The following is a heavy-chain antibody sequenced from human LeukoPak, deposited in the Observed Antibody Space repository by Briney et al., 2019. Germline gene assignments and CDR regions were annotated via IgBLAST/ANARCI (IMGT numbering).Heavy chain of an antibody. V-gene: IGHV3-9*01. CDR2: ISWNSGSI. D-gene: IGHD1-26*01. Sequence: GRSLRLSCAASGFTLDDYAMPWVRQAPGKGLEWVSGISWNSGSIGYADSVKGRFTISRDNAKNSLYLQMNSLRAEDTALYYCAKGLQGSFDYWGQGTLVTVSS. CDR3: AKGLQGSFDY. J-gene: IGHJ4*02. CDR1: GFTLDDYA.